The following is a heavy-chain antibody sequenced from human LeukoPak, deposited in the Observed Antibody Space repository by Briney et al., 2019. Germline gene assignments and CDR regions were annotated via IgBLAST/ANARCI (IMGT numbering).Heavy chain of an antibody. V-gene: IGHV3-7*01. Sequence: PGGSLRLSCAASGFTFSSYWMSWVRQAPGKGLEWVANIKQDGSDKYYVGSVKGRFTISRDNAKNSLYLQMNSLRADHTAVYYCASAGDYGYWGQGTLVTVSS. J-gene: IGHJ4*02. CDR3: ASAGDYGY. CDR1: GFTFSSYW. CDR2: IKQDGSDK. D-gene: IGHD4-17*01.